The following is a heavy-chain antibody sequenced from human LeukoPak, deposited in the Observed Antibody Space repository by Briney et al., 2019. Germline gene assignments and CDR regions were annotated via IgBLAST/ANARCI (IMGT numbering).Heavy chain of an antibody. CDR3: AKRSDYGGNWNYFDY. J-gene: IGHJ4*02. CDR1: GFTVSSNY. CDR2: ISSRGGST. V-gene: IGHV3-23*01. D-gene: IGHD4-23*01. Sequence: GGSLRLSCAASGFTVSSNYMSWVRQAPGKGLEWVSAISSRGGSTYYADSVKGRFTISRDNSKNTLHLQMNSLRADDTAVYYCAKRSDYGGNWNYFDYWGQGTPVTVSS.